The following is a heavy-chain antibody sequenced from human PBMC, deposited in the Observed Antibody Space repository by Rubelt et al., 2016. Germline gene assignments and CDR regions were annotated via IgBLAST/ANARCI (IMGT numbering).Heavy chain of an antibody. CDR1: GFTVSSNY. J-gene: IGHJ4*02. V-gene: IGHV3-66*01. Sequence: EVQLVESGGGLVQPGGSLRLSCAASGFTVSSNYMSWVRQAPGKGLEWVSVSYSGGSTYYAESVKGRFTISRGNSKNTLYLQMNSLRAEDTAVYYCARNWGFDYWGQGTLVTVSS. D-gene: IGHD7-27*01. CDR2: SYSGGST. CDR3: ARNWGFDY.